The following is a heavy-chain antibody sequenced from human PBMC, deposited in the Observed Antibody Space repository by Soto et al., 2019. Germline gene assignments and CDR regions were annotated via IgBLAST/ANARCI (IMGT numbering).Heavy chain of an antibody. CDR2: ISYDGSNK. D-gene: IGHD3-9*01. Sequence: PGGSLGLSFAASGFTFSSYTMHWVRQAPGKGLEWVAVISYDGSNKYYADSVKGRFTISRDNSKNTLYLQMNSLRAEDTAVYYCARDLNRFDWLLHYYYYYGMDVWGQGTTVTVSS. J-gene: IGHJ6*02. V-gene: IGHV3-30-3*01. CDR3: ARDLNRFDWLLHYYYYYGMDV. CDR1: GFTFSSYT.